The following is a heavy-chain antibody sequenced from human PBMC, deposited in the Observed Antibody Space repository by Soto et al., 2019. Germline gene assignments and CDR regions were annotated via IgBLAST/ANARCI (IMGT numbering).Heavy chain of an antibody. J-gene: IGHJ4*02. D-gene: IGHD3-10*01. Sequence: GGSLRLSCAASGFTVSSNSMSWVRQAPGKGLEWVSVIYSGGSTYYADSVKGRFTISRDNSKNTLYLQMNSLRAEDTAVYYCARDNAGGSGLGYWGQGTLVSVSS. CDR3: ARDNAGGSGLGY. V-gene: IGHV3-53*01. CDR1: GFTVSSNS. CDR2: IYSGGST.